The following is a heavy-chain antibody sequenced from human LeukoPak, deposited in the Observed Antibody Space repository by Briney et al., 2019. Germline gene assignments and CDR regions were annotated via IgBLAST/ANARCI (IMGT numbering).Heavy chain of an antibody. J-gene: IGHJ4*01. V-gene: IGHV4-59*01. CDR1: GGSISSYY. CDR3: ARGLAYEFGYLDS. Sequence: SETLSLTCTVSGGSISSYYWSWIRQPPGKGLEWIGYIYYSGSTNYNPSLKSRVTISVDTSKNQFSLKLSSVTAADTAVYYCARGLAYEFGYLDSWGQGTLVTVSS. D-gene: IGHD3-10*01. CDR2: IYYSGST.